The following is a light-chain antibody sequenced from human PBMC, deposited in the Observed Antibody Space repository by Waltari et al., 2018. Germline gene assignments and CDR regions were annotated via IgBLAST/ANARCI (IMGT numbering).Light chain of an antibody. CDR1: HPTIGRTS. V-gene: IGLV1-47*01. Sequence: QSVLTQPPSASGNPGQTVTISCSGGHPTIGRTSVCWYQQFPGTAPKPPLSGRNRRPSGVPDRFSGSKSGTSASLAISGLRSEDEADYYCATWDESLNGVVIGGGTKLSVL. CDR2: GRN. J-gene: IGLJ3*02. CDR3: ATWDESLNGVV.